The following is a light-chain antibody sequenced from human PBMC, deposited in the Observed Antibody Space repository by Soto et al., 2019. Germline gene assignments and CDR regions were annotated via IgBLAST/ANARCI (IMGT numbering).Light chain of an antibody. Sequence: EIVLTQSPGTLSLSPGERATLSCRASQSVSSSYLAWYQQKPGQAPRLLIYGASSRATGIPARFSGSGSGTDFTLTISRLEPEDFALYYCQQYSSSSVTFGQGTKVEIK. CDR1: QSVSSSY. J-gene: IGKJ1*01. CDR3: QQYSSSSVT. CDR2: GAS. V-gene: IGKV3-20*01.